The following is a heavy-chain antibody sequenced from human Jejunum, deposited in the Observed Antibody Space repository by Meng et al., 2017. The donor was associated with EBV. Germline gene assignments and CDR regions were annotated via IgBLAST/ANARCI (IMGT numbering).Heavy chain of an antibody. D-gene: IGHD3-3*01. CDR1: GDSISSSNW. V-gene: IGHV4-4*02. J-gene: IGHJ4*02. Sequence: QAQLQGAGPGLVKPSGTLALTCAVSGDSISSSNWWSWVRQPPGKGLEWIGEIYHSGSTNYNPSLKSRVTISVDKSKNQFSLKLSSVTAADTAVYYCARYGSGYFPALWYWGQGTLVTVSS. CDR2: IYHSGST. CDR3: ARYGSGYFPALWY.